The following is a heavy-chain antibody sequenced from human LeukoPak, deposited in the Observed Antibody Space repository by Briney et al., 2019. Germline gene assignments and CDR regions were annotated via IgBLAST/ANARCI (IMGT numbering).Heavy chain of an antibody. D-gene: IGHD6-13*01. CDR1: GGSFSGYY. Sequence: SETLSLTCAVYGGSFSGYYWSWIRQPPGKGLEWIGEINHGGSTNYNPSLKSRVTISVDTSKNQFSLKLSSVTAADTAVYYCARGRYSSSWYSRGLGYWGQGTLVTVSS. J-gene: IGHJ4*02. V-gene: IGHV4-34*01. CDR2: INHGGST. CDR3: ARGRYSSSWYSRGLGY.